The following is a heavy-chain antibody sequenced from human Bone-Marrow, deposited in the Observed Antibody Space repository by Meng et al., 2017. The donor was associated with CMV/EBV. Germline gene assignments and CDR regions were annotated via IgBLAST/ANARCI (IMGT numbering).Heavy chain of an antibody. D-gene: IGHD1-1*01. Sequence: ASVKVSCKASGYTFTGYYMHWVRQAPGQGLEWMGWINPNSGGTNYAQKFQGRVTMTTDTSTSTAYMELRSLRSDDTAVYYCARAAVQLERSPHNDYWGQGTLVTVSS. J-gene: IGHJ4*02. V-gene: IGHV1-2*02. CDR2: INPNSGGT. CDR3: ARAAVQLERSPHNDY. CDR1: GYTFTGYY.